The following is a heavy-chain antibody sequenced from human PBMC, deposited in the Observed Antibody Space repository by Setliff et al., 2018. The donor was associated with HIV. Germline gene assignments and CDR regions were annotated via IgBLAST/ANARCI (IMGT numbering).Heavy chain of an antibody. CDR2: IYYGGNT. D-gene: IGHD6-13*01. V-gene: IGHV4-39*01. J-gene: IGHJ1*01. Sequence: SETLSLTCAASGYSVSSVHYYWGWIRQPPGKGLEWIGNIYYGGNTYYHPSLRSRLSIYTSNNQFSLKLSSVTAADTAVYYCLGIAASEEAQYWGQGTLVTVSS. CDR1: GYSVSSVHYY. CDR3: LGIAASEEAQY.